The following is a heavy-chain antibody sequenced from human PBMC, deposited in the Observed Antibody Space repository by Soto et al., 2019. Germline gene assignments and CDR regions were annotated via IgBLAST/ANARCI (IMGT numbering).Heavy chain of an antibody. Sequence: PGGSLRLSCAASGFTFSSYGMHWVRQAPGKGLERVAVISYDGSNKYYADSVKGRFTISRDNSKNTLYLQMNSLRAEDTAVYYCAKRTSSRPNYYYGMDVWGQGTTVTV. CDR1: GFTFSSYG. J-gene: IGHJ6*02. D-gene: IGHD6-6*01. CDR2: ISYDGSNK. V-gene: IGHV3-30*18. CDR3: AKRTSSRPNYYYGMDV.